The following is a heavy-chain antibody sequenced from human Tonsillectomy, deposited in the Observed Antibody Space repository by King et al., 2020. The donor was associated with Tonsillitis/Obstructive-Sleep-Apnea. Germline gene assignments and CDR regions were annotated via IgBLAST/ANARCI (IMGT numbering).Heavy chain of an antibody. V-gene: IGHV3-48*03. D-gene: IGHD1-26*01. Sequence: VQLVESGGDLVQPGGSLRLSCAASGFTFSIYEMNWVRQAPGKGLEWVSYISSSGSTIYYADSVKGRFTISRDNAKNSLYLQMNSLRAEDTAVYYCASFIVGATGYYYGTDVWGQGTTVTVSS. CDR2: ISSSGSTI. CDR3: ASFIVGATGYYYGTDV. J-gene: IGHJ6*02. CDR1: GFTFSIYE.